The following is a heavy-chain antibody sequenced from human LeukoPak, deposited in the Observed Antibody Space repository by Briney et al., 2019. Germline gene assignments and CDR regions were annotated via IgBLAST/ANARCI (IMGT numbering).Heavy chain of an antibody. CDR1: GFTFDDYA. Sequence: GGSLRLSCAASGFTFDDYAMTWVRQAPGKGLEWVSLISGDGGSTYYADSVKGRYTISRDNSKNSLYLQMNSLRTEDTALYYCAKVTIFGWGNAFDIWGQGTMVTASS. V-gene: IGHV3-43*02. CDR2: ISGDGGST. D-gene: IGHD3-3*01. J-gene: IGHJ3*02. CDR3: AKVTIFGWGNAFDI.